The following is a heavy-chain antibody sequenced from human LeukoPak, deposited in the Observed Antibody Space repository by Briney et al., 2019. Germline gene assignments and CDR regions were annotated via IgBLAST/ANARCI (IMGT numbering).Heavy chain of an antibody. CDR2: INPNSGGA. Sequence: GASVKVSCKASGYSFIGYYIHWVRQAPGQGLEWMGWINPNSGGANYAQKFQGRVTMTRDTSISTVCMELTRLRSDDTAMYYCAKSTNWGSISDGFDIWGQGTMVTVAS. D-gene: IGHD7-27*01. V-gene: IGHV1-2*02. CDR3: AKSTNWGSISDGFDI. CDR1: GYSFIGYY. J-gene: IGHJ3*02.